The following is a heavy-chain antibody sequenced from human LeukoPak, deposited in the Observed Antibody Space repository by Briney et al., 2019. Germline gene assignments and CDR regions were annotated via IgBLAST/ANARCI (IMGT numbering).Heavy chain of an antibody. J-gene: IGHJ4*02. D-gene: IGHD3-22*01. CDR3: ARVWSSGYTKDY. Sequence: PGGSLRLSCAASGFTFSSYAMNWVRQAPGKGLEWVSGISGSGDSADYADSVKGRVSISRDNSKNTLWLQMNSLRAEDTAVYYCARVWSSGYTKDYWGQGTLVTVSS. CDR1: GFTFSSYA. CDR2: ISGSGDSA. V-gene: IGHV3-23*01.